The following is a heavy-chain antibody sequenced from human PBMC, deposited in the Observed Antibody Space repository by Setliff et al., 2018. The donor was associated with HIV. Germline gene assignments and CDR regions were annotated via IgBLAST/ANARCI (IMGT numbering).Heavy chain of an antibody. CDR2: INHSGST. CDR3: ARKSYYYDSGGYHNYMDV. D-gene: IGHD3-22*01. Sequence: SETLSLTCAVYGGSFSSYYWSWIRQPPGKGLEWIGAINHSGSTYYNPSLRSRVTLSVDTSKKQFSLKLSSITAADTAVYYCARKSYYYDSGGYHNYMDVWGKGTTVTVSS. J-gene: IGHJ6*03. CDR1: GGSFSSYY. V-gene: IGHV4-34*01.